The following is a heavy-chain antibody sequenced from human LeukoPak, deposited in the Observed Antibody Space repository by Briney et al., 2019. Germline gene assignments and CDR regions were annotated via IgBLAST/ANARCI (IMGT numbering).Heavy chain of an antibody. J-gene: IGHJ4*02. CDR1: GGSFSGYY. V-gene: IGHV4-34*01. D-gene: IGHD5-24*01. Sequence: SETLSLTCAVYGGSFSGYYWSWIRQPPGKGLEWIGEINHSGSTNYNPSLKSRATISVDTSKNQFSLKLSSVTAADTAVYYCARAREWLQSFDYWGQGTLVTVSS. CDR2: INHSGST. CDR3: ARAREWLQSFDY.